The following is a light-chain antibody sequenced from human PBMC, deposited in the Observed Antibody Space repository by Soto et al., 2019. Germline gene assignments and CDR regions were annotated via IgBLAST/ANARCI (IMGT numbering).Light chain of an antibody. Sequence: QSALTQPPSVSGSPGQSVTISCTWSSSNIGAVYVVHWYQQLPGAAPKLLIFSDNNRPSGVPDRFSGSKSGTSASLAITGLRAEDEADYYCQSYDNNSDYVFGTGTKVTVL. CDR3: QSYDNNSDYV. CDR2: SDN. V-gene: IGLV1-40*01. CDR1: SSNIGAVYV. J-gene: IGLJ1*01.